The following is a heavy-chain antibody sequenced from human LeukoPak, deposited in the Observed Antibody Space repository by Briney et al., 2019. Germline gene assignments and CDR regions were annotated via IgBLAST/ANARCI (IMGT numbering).Heavy chain of an antibody. CDR1: GGSISRSNYY. V-gene: IGHV4-39*01. CDR2: MYYSGST. J-gene: IGHJ4*02. Sequence: SETLSLTCTVSGGSISRSNYYWGWIRQPPGKGLEWIGSMYYSGSTYYNPSLKSRVTISVDTSKNQFSLKLSSVTAADTAVYYCASASSDDQRLDVAYYDYCGQGTLVTVSS. D-gene: IGHD6-25*01. CDR3: ASASSDDQRLDVAYYDY.